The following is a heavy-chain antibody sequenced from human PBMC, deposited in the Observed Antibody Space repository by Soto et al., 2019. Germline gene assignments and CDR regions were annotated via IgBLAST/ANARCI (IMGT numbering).Heavy chain of an antibody. V-gene: IGHV1-69*06. CDR1: GGTFSSYA. CDR2: IIPIFGTA. J-gene: IGHJ4*01. CDR3: ASCPSSSWYAFDY. D-gene: IGHD6-13*01. Sequence: ASVKVSCKASGGTFSSYAISWVQQAPGQGLEWMGGIIPIFGTANYAQKFQGRVTITADKSTSTAYMELSSLRSEDTAVYYCASCPSSSWYAFDYWGQGTLVTVSS.